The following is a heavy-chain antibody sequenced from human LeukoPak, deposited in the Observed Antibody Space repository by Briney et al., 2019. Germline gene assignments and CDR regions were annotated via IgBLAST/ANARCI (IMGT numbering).Heavy chain of an antibody. Sequence: ASVKVSCKASGYTFTGYYMHWVRQAPGQGLEWMGWMNPNSGNTGYAQKFQGRVTMTRNTSISTAYMELSSLRSEDTAVYYCARAGGSGSYYAGFYYYYGMDVWGQGTTVTVSS. V-gene: IGHV1-8*02. D-gene: IGHD3-10*01. J-gene: IGHJ6*02. CDR1: GYTFTGYY. CDR3: ARAGGSGSYYAGFYYYYGMDV. CDR2: MNPNSGNT.